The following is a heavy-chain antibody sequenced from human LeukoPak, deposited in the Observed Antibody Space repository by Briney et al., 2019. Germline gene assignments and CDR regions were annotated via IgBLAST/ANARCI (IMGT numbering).Heavy chain of an antibody. CDR3: ARAATTLVLRYFDWFQDAFDI. CDR1: GFTFSSYS. Sequence: GGSLRLSCAASGFTFSSYSMNWVRQAPGKGLGWVSSISSSSSYIYYADSVKGRFTISRDNAKNSLYLQMNSLRAEDTAVYYCARAATTLVLRYFDWFQDAFDIWGQGTMVTVSS. V-gene: IGHV3-21*01. D-gene: IGHD3-9*01. CDR2: ISSSSSYI. J-gene: IGHJ3*02.